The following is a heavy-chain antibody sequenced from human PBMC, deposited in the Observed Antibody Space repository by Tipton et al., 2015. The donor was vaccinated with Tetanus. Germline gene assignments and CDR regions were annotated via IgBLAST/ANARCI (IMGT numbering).Heavy chain of an antibody. CDR2: IKQDGSEK. J-gene: IGHJ5*02. D-gene: IGHD3-3*01. CDR3: VRDFRPIFGVAQPFDP. CDR1: GFTFSSYW. Sequence: SLRLSCAASGFTFSSYWMTWVRQAPGKGLEWVANIKQDGSEKYYVDSVKGRFTMSRDNAKNSLYLQMNSLRDEDTAIYYCVRDFRPIFGVAQPFDPWGQGTLVTVSS. V-gene: IGHV3-7*01.